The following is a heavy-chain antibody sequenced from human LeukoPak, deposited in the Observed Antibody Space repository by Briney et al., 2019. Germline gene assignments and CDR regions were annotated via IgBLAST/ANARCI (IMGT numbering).Heavy chain of an antibody. D-gene: IGHD3-22*01. CDR3: ARTTSYYDSSGYLDY. J-gene: IGHJ4*02. CDR1: GFTFSSYA. Sequence: GRSLRLSCAASGFTFSSYAMHWVRQAQGKGLEWVAVISYDGSNKYYADSVKGRFTISRDNSKNTLYLQMNSLRAEDTAVYYCARTTSYYDSSGYLDYWGQGTLVTVSS. V-gene: IGHV3-30-3*01. CDR2: ISYDGSNK.